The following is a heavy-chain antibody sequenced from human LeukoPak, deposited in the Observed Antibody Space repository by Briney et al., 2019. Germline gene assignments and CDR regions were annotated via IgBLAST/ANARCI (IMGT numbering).Heavy chain of an antibody. D-gene: IGHD2-15*01. V-gene: IGHV3-23*01. J-gene: IGHJ4*02. CDR1: GFTFSSYG. CDR3: AKSGLNRFDY. Sequence: TGGSLRLSCAASGFTFSSYGMSWVRQAPGKGPEWVSAITATSSSTHDADSVQGRFTIPRDNSKNTLYLQMNSLRAEDTAVYYCAKSGLNRFDYWGQGTLVTVSS. CDR2: ITATSSST.